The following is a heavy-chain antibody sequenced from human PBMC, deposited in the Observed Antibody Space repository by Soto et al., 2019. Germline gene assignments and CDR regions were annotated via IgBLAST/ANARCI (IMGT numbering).Heavy chain of an antibody. CDR1: GYTFTSYG. D-gene: IGHD3-16*01. V-gene: IGHV1-18*04. Sequence: ASLKVSCKASGYTFTSYGVSWVRQAPGQGLEWMGWISAYNGNTNYAQKLQGRVTMTTDTSTSTAYMELRSLRSDDTAVYYCARDHRAITFGGVIADAFDIWGEGTMVRVSS. CDR2: ISAYNGNT. J-gene: IGHJ3*02. CDR3: ARDHRAITFGGVIADAFDI.